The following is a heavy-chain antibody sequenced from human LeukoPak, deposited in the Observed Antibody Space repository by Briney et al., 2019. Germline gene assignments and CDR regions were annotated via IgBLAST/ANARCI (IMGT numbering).Heavy chain of an antibody. CDR3: ARMTYYDSSGYPLDY. V-gene: IGHV4-59*01. D-gene: IGHD3-22*01. CDR2: IYYSGST. CDR1: GGSISSYY. J-gene: IGHJ4*02. Sequence: SETLSLTCTVSGGSISSYYWSLIRQPPGKGLEWIGYIYYSGSTNYNPSLKSRVTISVDTSKNQFSLRLSSVTAADTAVYYCARMTYYDSSGYPLDYWGQGTLVTVSS.